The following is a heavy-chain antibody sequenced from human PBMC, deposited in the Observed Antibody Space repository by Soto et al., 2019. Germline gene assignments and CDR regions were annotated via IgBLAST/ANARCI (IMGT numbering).Heavy chain of an antibody. J-gene: IGHJ6*02. CDR3: ARERRTRRLGMDV. CDR1: GGSISSYY. CDR2: IYYSGGT. V-gene: IGHV4-59*01. Sequence: QVQLQESGPGLVKPSETLSLTCTVSGGSISSYYWSWIRQPPGKGLEWIGYIYYSGGTNYNPSLKSRVXXSXDMXKNQLSLKLSSVTAADTAVYYCARERRTRRLGMDVWGQGTTVTVSS.